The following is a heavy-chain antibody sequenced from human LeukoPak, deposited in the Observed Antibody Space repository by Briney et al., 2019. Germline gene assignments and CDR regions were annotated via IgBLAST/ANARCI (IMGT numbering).Heavy chain of an antibody. V-gene: IGHV4-4*07. Sequence: PSETLSLTCTVSGGSISSYYWSWIRQPAGKGLEWIGRIYTSGSTNYNPSLKSRVTISVDTSKNQFSLKLSSVTAADTAVYYCARGTTVTTTLVWYYYYMDVWGKGTTVTVSS. CDR2: IYTSGST. D-gene: IGHD4-17*01. CDR1: GGSISSYY. CDR3: ARGTTVTTTLVWYYYYMDV. J-gene: IGHJ6*03.